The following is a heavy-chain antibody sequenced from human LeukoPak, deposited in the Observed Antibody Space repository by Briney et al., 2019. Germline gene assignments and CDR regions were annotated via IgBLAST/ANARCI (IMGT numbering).Heavy chain of an antibody. D-gene: IGHD3-22*01. V-gene: IGHV4-34*01. CDR1: GGSFSGYY. CDR3: ARGRSVYYDSSGYPHY. CDR2: INHSGST. Sequence: PSETLSLTCAIYGGSFSGYYWSWIRQPPGKGLEWIGEINHSGSTNYNPSLKSRVTISVDTSKNQFSLKLSSVTAADTAVYYCARGRSVYYDSSGYPHYWGQGTLVTVSS. J-gene: IGHJ4*02.